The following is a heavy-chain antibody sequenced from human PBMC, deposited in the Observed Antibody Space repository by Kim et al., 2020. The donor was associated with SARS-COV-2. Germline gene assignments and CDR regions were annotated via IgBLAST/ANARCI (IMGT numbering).Heavy chain of an antibody. Sequence: GGSLRLSCAASGFTFSSYAMSWVRQAPGKGLEWVSAISGSGGSTYYADSVKGRFTISRDNSKNTLYLQMNSLRAEDTAVYYCAKPRDVDFTGYYIPIHYFDYWGQGTLVTVSS. J-gene: IGHJ4*02. CDR3: AKPRDVDFTGYYIPIHYFDY. CDR2: ISGSGGST. V-gene: IGHV3-23*01. CDR1: GFTFSSYA. D-gene: IGHD3-9*01.